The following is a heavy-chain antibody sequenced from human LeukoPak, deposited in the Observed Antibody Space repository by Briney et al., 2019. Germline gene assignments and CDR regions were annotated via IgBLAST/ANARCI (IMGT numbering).Heavy chain of an antibody. CDR1: GFTFSNYW. CDR2: INSDGSGT. D-gene: IGHD3-10*01. V-gene: IGHV3-74*01. Sequence: GGSLRLSCAASGFTFSNYWMHWVRHTPGKGLVWVSRINSDGSGTSYAVSVRGRFTISRDNAKNTLYLQMNSLRAEDTAVYYCAKDLLWGTQRRGFDYWGQGTLVTVSS. J-gene: IGHJ4*02. CDR3: AKDLLWGTQRRGFDY.